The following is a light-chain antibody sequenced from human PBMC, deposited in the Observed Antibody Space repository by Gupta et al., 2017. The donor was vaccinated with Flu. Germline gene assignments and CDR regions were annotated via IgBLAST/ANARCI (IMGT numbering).Light chain of an antibody. CDR3: RQALETPYT. CDR1: QTIVNGNGFNY. J-gene: IGKJ2*01. CDR2: LGT. V-gene: IGKV2-28*01. Sequence: VTPGAPAYISCRSSQTIVNGNGFNYVTCYLQNPGQSPQFLMYLGTRRAAGVPDRFSGTASATDFTLRVSSVDAEDAGVYYCRQALETPYTFGRGTKLEIK.